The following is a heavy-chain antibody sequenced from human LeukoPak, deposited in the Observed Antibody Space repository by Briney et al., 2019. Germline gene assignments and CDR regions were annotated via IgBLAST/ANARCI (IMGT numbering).Heavy chain of an antibody. CDR1: GESVSSKNGA. Sequence: SQTLSLTCAISGESVSSKNGAWNWIRQSPSRGLEWLGRTYYRSKWYSDYAVSMNGRITINPDTSKNQFSLQLNSVTPDDTAVYYCARDVGTSGWHTFDYWGQGTLVTVSS. CDR2: TYYRSKWYS. J-gene: IGHJ4*02. CDR3: ARDVGTSGWHTFDY. V-gene: IGHV6-1*01. D-gene: IGHD6-19*01.